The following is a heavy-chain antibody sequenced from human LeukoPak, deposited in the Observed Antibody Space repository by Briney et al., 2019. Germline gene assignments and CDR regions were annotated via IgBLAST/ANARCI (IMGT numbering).Heavy chain of an antibody. CDR1: GFTFSASD. CDR3: ARDPIYAPPPLAAFDI. V-gene: IGHV3-21*01. J-gene: IGHJ3*02. CDR2: INSSSSYI. D-gene: IGHD3-16*01. Sequence: PGGSLRLSCAASGFTFSASDMNWVRQTPGKGLEGVSSINSSSSYIYYADSVKGRFSISRDNAKKSLYLQMNSLRAEDMAVYYCARDPIYAPPPLAAFDIWGQGTLVTVSS.